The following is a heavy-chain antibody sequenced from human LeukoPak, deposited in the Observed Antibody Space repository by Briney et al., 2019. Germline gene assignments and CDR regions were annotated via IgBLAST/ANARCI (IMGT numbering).Heavy chain of an antibody. V-gene: IGHV5-51*01. D-gene: IGHD2-15*01. Sequence: GESLKISCKASGYSFTDFWIGWVRQMPGKGLEWMGIIYPGDSDTRYRLSFQGQVTISADKSISTAYLQWSSLKASDTAMYYCARQSQGGSSRWYYYWGQGTLVTVSS. CDR2: IYPGDSDT. J-gene: IGHJ4*02. CDR3: ARQSQGGSSRWYYY. CDR1: GYSFTDFW.